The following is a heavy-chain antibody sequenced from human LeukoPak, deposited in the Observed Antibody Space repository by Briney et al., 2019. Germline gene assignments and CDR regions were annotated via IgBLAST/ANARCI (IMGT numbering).Heavy chain of an antibody. CDR1: GYTFTSYD. CDR3: ARGYVVYYYYYGMDV. Sequence: ASVKVSCKASGYTFTSYDINWVRQATGQGLEWMGWMNPNSGNTSYAQKFQGRVTMTRNTSISTAYMELSSLRSEDTAVYYCARGYVVYYYYYGMDVWGQGTTVTVSS. J-gene: IGHJ6*02. V-gene: IGHV1-8*01. D-gene: IGHD2-15*01. CDR2: MNPNSGNT.